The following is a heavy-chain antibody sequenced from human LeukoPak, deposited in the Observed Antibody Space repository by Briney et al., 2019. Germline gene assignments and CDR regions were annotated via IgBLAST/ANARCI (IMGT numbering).Heavy chain of an antibody. CDR1: GYTFTSYG. CDR3: ARAIRRGELERY. D-gene: IGHD3-10*01. CDR2: MNPNSGDT. V-gene: IGHV1-8*02. Sequence: ASVKVSYKASGYTFTSYGISWVRQAPGQGLEWMGWMNPNSGDTGYAQTFQGRVTMTRDTSVGTAYMELSSLRSEDTAVYYCARAIRRGELERYWGQGTLVTVSS. J-gene: IGHJ4*02.